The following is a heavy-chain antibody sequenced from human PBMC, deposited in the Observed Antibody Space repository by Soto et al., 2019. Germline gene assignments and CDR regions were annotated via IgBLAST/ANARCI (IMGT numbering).Heavy chain of an antibody. CDR1: GDSISGTKYY. D-gene: IGHD3-22*01. CDR2: IYYSGST. J-gene: IGHJ4*02. V-gene: IGHV4-39*01. CDR3: ARQSSHTSDYCDY. Sequence: QVQLQESGPGLVKPSETLSLTCTVSGDSISGTKYYWGWIRQPPGKGLEWIGSIYYSGSTYYNPCIDSRATISVDTPTFHFSLTLISVTAADTALYFCARQSSHTSDYCDYWGQGILVSVSS.